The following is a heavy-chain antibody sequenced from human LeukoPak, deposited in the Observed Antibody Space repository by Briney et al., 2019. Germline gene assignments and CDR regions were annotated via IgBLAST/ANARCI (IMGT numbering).Heavy chain of an antibody. CDR1: GFTVSNYT. V-gene: IGHV3-21*01. Sequence: GGSLKLSCAASGFTVSNYTINWVRQPPGKGLEWVSSISRRSTYIYYADSVKGRFTISNDNAKNSLYLQMDSLRAEDTAVYYCARAQVGYNWFDPWGQGTLVTVSS. CDR2: ISRRSTYI. CDR3: ARAQVGYNWFDP. D-gene: IGHD1-26*01. J-gene: IGHJ5*02.